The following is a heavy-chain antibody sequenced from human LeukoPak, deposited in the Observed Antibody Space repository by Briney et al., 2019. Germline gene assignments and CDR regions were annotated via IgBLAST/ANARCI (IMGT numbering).Heavy chain of an antibody. CDR1: GFTFSSYS. J-gene: IGHJ4*02. D-gene: IGHD2-15*01. V-gene: IGHV3-21*01. CDR2: ISSSSSYI. CDR3: AKDQVEDCSGGSCQGYFDY. Sequence: GGSLRLSCAASGFTFSSYSMNWVRQAPGKGLEWVSSISSSSSYIYYADSVKGRFTISRDNSKNTLYLQMNSLRAEDTAVYYCAKDQVEDCSGGSCQGYFDYWGQGTLVTVSS.